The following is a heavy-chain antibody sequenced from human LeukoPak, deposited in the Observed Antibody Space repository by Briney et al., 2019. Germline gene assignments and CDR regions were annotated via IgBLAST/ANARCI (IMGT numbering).Heavy chain of an antibody. D-gene: IGHD3-10*01. J-gene: IGHJ4*02. V-gene: IGHV3-23*01. CDR2: ISGSGDNT. CDR1: GFTFRSYG. CDR3: VKVMSRSYDD. Sequence: PGGSLRLSCAASGFTFRSYGMHWVRQTPGKGLEWVSGISGSGDNTYYAEFVQGRFTVSRDNSKNTLILQMNSLRAEDTAVYYCVKVMSRSYDDWGQGTLVTVSS.